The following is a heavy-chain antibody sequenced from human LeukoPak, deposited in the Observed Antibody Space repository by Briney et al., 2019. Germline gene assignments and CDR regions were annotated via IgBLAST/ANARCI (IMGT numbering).Heavy chain of an antibody. CDR1: GGSFSGYY. J-gene: IGHJ3*02. D-gene: IGHD2-15*01. CDR3: ASMRGYCSGGSCYSPDAFDI. Sequence: SETLSLTCAVYGGSFSGYYWSWIRQPPGKGLEWIGEINHSGSTNYNPSLKSRVTISVDTSKNQFSLKLSSVTAADTAVHYCASMRGYCSGGSCYSPDAFDIWGQGTMVTVSS. CDR2: INHSGST. V-gene: IGHV4-34*01.